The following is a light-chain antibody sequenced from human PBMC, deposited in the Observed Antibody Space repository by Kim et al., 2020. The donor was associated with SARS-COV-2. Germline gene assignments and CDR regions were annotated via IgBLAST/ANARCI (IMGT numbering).Light chain of an antibody. Sequence: GSPGERATLSCRDSQSVSSNLCWYQQKPGQAPRLLIYGTSTRATGIPARFSGSGSGTEFTLTNSSLQSEDFAVYYCQQYNNWLMYTFGQGTKLEI. CDR3: QQYNNWLMYT. V-gene: IGKV3-15*01. CDR2: GTS. CDR1: QSVSSN. J-gene: IGKJ2*01.